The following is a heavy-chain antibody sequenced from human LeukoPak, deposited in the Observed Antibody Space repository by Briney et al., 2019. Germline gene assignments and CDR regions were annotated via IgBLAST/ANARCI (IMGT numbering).Heavy chain of an antibody. CDR2: ISGSSKII. J-gene: IGHJ6*02. D-gene: IGHD2-2*01. Sequence: PGGSPRLSCAASGFTFSSYSMNWVRQAPGKGLEWISYISGSSKIIHWAESLKGRFTISRDNAKNSLYLQMNSLRDEDTAVYYCARDYSSSGTFFGYYYGMDVWGQGTTVTVSS. V-gene: IGHV3-48*02. CDR1: GFTFSSYS. CDR3: ARDYSSSGTFFGYYYGMDV.